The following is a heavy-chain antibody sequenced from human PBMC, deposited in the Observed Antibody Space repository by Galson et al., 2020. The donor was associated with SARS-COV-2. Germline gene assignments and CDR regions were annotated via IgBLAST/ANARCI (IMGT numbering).Heavy chain of an antibody. CDR2: ISEDGSQR. J-gene: IGHJ4*02. Sequence: GGSLRLSCTVSGFSFSSFWMSWVRQAPGKGLEWVAKISEDGSQRSYVDSVKGRFTISRDNAKNSLSLQMSSLRAEDTAVYYCVRDFRWSFDFWGQGALVTVSS. CDR3: VRDFRWSFDF. CDR1: GFSFSSFW. V-gene: IGHV3-7*01. D-gene: IGHD2-15*01.